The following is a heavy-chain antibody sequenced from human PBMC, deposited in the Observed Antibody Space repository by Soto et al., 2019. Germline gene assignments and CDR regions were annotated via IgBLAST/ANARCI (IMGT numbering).Heavy chain of an antibody. CDR2: IYYNGNT. V-gene: IGHV4-59*11. D-gene: IGHD7-27*01. CDR1: GGSISNHY. CDR3: TRANWYSEY. J-gene: IGHJ4*02. Sequence: QVQLQESGPGLVKPSETLSLTCTVSGGSISNHYWSWIRQPPGKGLEWIGYIYYNGNTNYNPSLKSRVTRSVDTSKNQISLTLSSVTAADTAVYYCTRANWYSEYWGQGTLVTVSS.